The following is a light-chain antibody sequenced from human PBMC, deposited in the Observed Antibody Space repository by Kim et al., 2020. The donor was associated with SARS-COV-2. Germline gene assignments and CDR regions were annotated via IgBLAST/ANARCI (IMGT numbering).Light chain of an antibody. CDR1: SSNIGAGYD. CDR2: GNS. V-gene: IGLV1-40*01. J-gene: IGLJ2*01. CDR3: QSYDSSLSVVV. Sequence: RVTISCTGSSSNIGAGYDVHWYQQLPGTAPKLLIYGNSNRPSRVPDRFSGSKSGTSASLAITGLQAEDEADYYCQSYDSSLSVVVFGGGTQLTVL.